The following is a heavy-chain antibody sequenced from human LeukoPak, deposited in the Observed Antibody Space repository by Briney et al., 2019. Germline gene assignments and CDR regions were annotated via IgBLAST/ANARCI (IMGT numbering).Heavy chain of an antibody. CDR3: ARDRFGELWDLYGMDA. V-gene: IGHV3-7*01. CDR1: GSTFSSYW. Sequence: PGGSLRLSCAASGSTFSSYWMSWVRQAPGKGLEWVANIKQDGSEKYYVDSVKGRFTISRDNAKNSLYLQMNSLRAEDTAVYYCARDRFGELWDLYGMDAWGQGTTVTVSS. CDR2: IKQDGSEK. J-gene: IGHJ6*02. D-gene: IGHD3-10*01.